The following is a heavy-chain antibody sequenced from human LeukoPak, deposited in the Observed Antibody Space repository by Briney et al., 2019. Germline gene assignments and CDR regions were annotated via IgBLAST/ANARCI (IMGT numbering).Heavy chain of an antibody. CDR1: GFTVSSNY. CDR3: ARESGYYTGYYYYYMDV. Sequence: PGGSLRLSCAASGFTVSSNYMSWVRQAPGKGLGWGSVIYSGGSTYYADSVKGRFIISRDNSKNTLYLQMNSLRAEDTAVYYCARESGYYTGYYYYYMDVWGKGTTVTVSS. V-gene: IGHV3-53*01. D-gene: IGHD3-3*01. CDR2: IYSGGST. J-gene: IGHJ6*03.